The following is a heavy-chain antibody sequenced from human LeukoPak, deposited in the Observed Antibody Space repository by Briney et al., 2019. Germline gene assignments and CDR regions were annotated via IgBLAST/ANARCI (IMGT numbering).Heavy chain of an antibody. CDR2: ISYDGSNK. V-gene: IGHV3-30-3*01. CDR1: GFTFSSYA. Sequence: GGSLRLTCAASGFTFSSYAMHWVRQAPGKGLEWVAVISYDGSNKYYADSVKGRFTISRDNSKNTLYLQMNSLRAEDTAVYYCARDGANAFDIWGQGTMVTVSS. CDR3: ARDGANAFDI. J-gene: IGHJ3*02.